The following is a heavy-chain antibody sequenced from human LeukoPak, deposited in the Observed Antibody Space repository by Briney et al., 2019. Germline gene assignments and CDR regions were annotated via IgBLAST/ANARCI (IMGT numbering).Heavy chain of an antibody. CDR2: INPNSGST. CDR3: ARDPSGSSGYLGAYFDY. Sequence: ASVKVSCKASGYSFTNYYVRWVRQAPGQGLEWMGMINPNSGSTSYAQKFQGRVTMTRDTSTSTVYMDLSTLRSEDTAVYYCARDPSGSSGYLGAYFDYWGQGTLVTVSS. D-gene: IGHD3-22*01. CDR1: GYSFTNYY. J-gene: IGHJ4*02. V-gene: IGHV1-46*01.